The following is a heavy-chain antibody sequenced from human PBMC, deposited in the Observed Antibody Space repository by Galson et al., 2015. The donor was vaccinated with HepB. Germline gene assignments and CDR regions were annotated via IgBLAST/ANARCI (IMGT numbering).Heavy chain of an antibody. V-gene: IGHV5-10-1*01. D-gene: IGHD2-2*01. CDR3: ARGQYSNQPLPGNYYFYGMDV. Sequence: QSGAEVKKPGESLRISCKGSGYSFTSYWISWVRQMPGKGLEWMGRIDPSDSYTNYSPSFQGHVTISADKSTSTAYLQWSSLKASDTAMYYCARGQYSNQPLPGNYYFYGMDVWGQGTTVTVSS. CDR1: GYSFTSYW. J-gene: IGHJ6*02. CDR2: IDPSDSYT.